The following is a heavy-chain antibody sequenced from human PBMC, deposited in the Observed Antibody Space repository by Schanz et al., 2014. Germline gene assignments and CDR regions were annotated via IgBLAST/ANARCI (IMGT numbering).Heavy chain of an antibody. Sequence: QVQLQESGPGLVKPSGTLSLTCAVSGDSISNNNWWSWVRQPPGKGLEWIGEIYHSGSTHYNPSLKSRVTISLDKSKNQFSLSLSSVTAADTAVYYCVRMPVETDYGLDLWGRGTSVTVSS. J-gene: IGHJ6*02. V-gene: IGHV4-4*02. CDR1: GDSISNNNW. CDR3: VRMPVETDYGLDL. D-gene: IGHD5-18*01. CDR2: IYHSGST.